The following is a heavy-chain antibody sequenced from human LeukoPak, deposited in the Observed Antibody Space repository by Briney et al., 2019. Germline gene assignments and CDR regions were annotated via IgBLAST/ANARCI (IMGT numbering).Heavy chain of an antibody. CDR1: GYTFTSYD. V-gene: IGHV1-8*01. D-gene: IGHD3-22*01. CDR3: ARDDSSGYSLVFTY. CDR2: MNPNSGNT. J-gene: IGHJ4*02. Sequence: ASVKVSCKASGYTFTSYDINWVRQATGQGLEWMGWMNPNSGNTGYAQKFQGRVTMTRNTSISTAYMELSSLRSEDTAVYYCARDDSSGYSLVFTYWGQGTLVIVSS.